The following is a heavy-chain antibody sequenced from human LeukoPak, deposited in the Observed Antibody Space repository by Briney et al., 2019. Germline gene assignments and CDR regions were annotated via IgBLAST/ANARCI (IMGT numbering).Heavy chain of an antibody. Sequence: PGGSLRLSCAASGFTFSSYWMHWVRQAPGRGLIWVSRINSDGSITSYVDSVKGRFTISRDNSRNTLYLQMNSLRAEDTAVYYCASPYYDFWSGYYKWGQGTLVTVSS. J-gene: IGHJ4*02. CDR2: INSDGSIT. V-gene: IGHV3-74*01. CDR1: GFTFSSYW. CDR3: ASPYYDFWSGYYK. D-gene: IGHD3-3*01.